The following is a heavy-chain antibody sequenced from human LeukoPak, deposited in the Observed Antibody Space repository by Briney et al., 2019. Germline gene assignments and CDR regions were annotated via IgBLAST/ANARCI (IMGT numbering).Heavy chain of an antibody. Sequence: GGSLRLSCAASGFSFSNAWMSWVRQAPGKGLEWGGRIKSKTDGGTTDYAAPVKGRFTISRDDSKNTLYLQMNSLKTEDTAVYYCTTRYFDWLLPLDYWGQGTLVTVSS. CDR1: GFSFSNAW. D-gene: IGHD3-9*01. CDR3: TTRYFDWLLPLDY. J-gene: IGHJ4*02. V-gene: IGHV3-15*01. CDR2: IKSKTDGGTT.